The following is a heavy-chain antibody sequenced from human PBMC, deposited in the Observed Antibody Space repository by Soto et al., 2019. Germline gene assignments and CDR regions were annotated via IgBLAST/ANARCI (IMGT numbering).Heavy chain of an antibody. CDR1: GGSISSSSYY. Sequence: QLQLQESGPGLVKPSETLSLTCTVSGGSISSSSYYWGWIRQPPGKGLEWIGSIYYSGSTYYNPSLKSRVTTSVDTSKNQFSLKLSSVTAEDTAVYYCARRRSRSERNWFDPWGQGTLVTVSS. CDR2: IYYSGST. CDR3: ARRRSRSERNWFDP. D-gene: IGHD1-26*01. J-gene: IGHJ5*02. V-gene: IGHV4-39*01.